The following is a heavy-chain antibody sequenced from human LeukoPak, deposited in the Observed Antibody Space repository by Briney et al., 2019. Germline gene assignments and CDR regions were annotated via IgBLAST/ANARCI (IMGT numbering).Heavy chain of an antibody. CDR3: ARHPTALVSYGFDP. CDR1: GGSFSNYY. CDR2: IYHSGST. V-gene: IGHV4-59*08. J-gene: IGHJ5*02. Sequence: KASETLSLTCFVSGGSFSNYYWSWIRQPPGKGLEWIGYIYHSGSTNYNPSLKSRVTISVDTSKNHLSLNLSSVTAADTAVYYCARHPTALVSYGFDPWGQGTLVTVSS. D-gene: IGHD5-18*01.